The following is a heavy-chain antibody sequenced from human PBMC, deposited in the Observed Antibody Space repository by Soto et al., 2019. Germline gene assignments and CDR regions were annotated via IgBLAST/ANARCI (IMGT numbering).Heavy chain of an antibody. CDR3: VKNAKQQLVWAHYYYYGMDV. J-gene: IGHJ6*02. Sequence: PGGSLRLSCAASGFTSSSYSMNWVRQAPGKGLEWVSSISSSSSYIYYADSVKGRFTISRDNAKNSLYLQMNSLRAEDTAVYYCVKNAKQQLVWAHYYYYGMDVWGQGTTVTVSS. CDR2: ISSSSSYI. D-gene: IGHD6-13*01. CDR1: GFTSSSYS. V-gene: IGHV3-21*01.